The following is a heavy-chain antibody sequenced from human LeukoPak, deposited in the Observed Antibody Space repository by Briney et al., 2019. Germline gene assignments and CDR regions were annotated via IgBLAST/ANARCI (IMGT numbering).Heavy chain of an antibody. CDR2: FDPEDGET. CDR1: GYTLTELS. Sequence: ASVKVSCKVSGYTLTELSMHWVRQAPGKGLEWMGGFDPEDGETIYAQKFQGRVTMTEDTSTDTAYMELSSLRSEDTAVYYCATDPRGYSYGSLYFDYWGQGTLVTVFS. V-gene: IGHV1-24*01. D-gene: IGHD5-18*01. CDR3: ATDPRGYSYGSLYFDY. J-gene: IGHJ4*02.